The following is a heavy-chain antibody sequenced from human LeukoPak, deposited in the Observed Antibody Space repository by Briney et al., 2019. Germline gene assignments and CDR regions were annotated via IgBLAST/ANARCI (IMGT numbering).Heavy chain of an antibody. CDR2: IYYSGST. V-gene: IGHV4-28*01. J-gene: IGHJ6*02. CDR3: ARNSLDYDFAMDV. D-gene: IGHD3-3*01. Sequence: PSDTLSLTCAVSGYSISSSNWWGWIRQPPGKGLEWIGYIYYSGSTYYNPSLKSRVTMSVDTSKNQFSLKLSSVTAVDTAVCYCARNSLDYDFAMDVWGQGTTVTVSS. CDR1: GYSISSSNW.